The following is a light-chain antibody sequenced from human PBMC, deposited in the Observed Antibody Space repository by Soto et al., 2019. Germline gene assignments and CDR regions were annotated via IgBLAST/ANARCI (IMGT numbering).Light chain of an antibody. CDR2: RAS. Sequence: EIVLTQSPGTLSLSPGERATLSCRASQTISSSFLAWYQQKPGQAPRLLIYRASRRAPGIPDRFSGSGSWTYFTLTISRLEPEDFAVYYCHQFGSSALDTFGPGTKVEIK. CDR3: HQFGSSALDT. J-gene: IGKJ3*01. V-gene: IGKV3-20*01. CDR1: QTISSSF.